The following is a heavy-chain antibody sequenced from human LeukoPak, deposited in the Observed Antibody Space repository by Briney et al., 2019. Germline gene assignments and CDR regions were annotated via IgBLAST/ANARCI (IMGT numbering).Heavy chain of an antibody. CDR3: ARIGYCSGGSCYWVYFDY. Sequence: GGSLRLSCAASGFTLSSYGMHWVRQAPGKGLEWVAVIWYDGSNTYYADSVKGRFTISRDNSKNTLYLQMNSLRAEDTAVYYCARIGYCSGGSCYWVYFDYWGQGTLVTVSS. V-gene: IGHV3-33*01. CDR2: IWYDGSNT. J-gene: IGHJ4*02. D-gene: IGHD2-15*01. CDR1: GFTLSSYG.